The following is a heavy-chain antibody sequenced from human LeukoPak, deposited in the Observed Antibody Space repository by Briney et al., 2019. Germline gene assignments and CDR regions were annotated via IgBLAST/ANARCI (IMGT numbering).Heavy chain of an antibody. D-gene: IGHD1-1*01. CDR3: AKVFNSYYYYYYMDV. CDR2: ISYDGSNK. CDR1: GLTFSSYG. J-gene: IGHJ6*03. Sequence: SGGSLRLSCAASGLTFSSYGMHWVRQAPGKGLEWVAVISYDGSNKYYADSVKGRFTISRDNSKNTLYLQMNSLRAEDTAVYYCAKVFNSYYYYYYMDVWGKGTTVTISS. V-gene: IGHV3-30*18.